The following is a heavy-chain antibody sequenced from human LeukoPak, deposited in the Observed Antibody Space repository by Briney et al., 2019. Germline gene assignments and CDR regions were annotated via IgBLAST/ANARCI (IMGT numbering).Heavy chain of an antibody. CDR1: GFTFSSYA. CDR2: ISGSGGST. D-gene: IGHD5-24*01. CDR3: AKDLGRRDGYNYGVYFDY. V-gene: IGHV3-23*01. Sequence: GGSLRLSCAASGFTFSSYAMSWVRQAPGKGLEWVSDISGSGGSTYYADSVKGRFTISRDNSKNTLYLQMNSLRAEDTAVYYCAKDLGRRDGYNYGVYFDYWGQGTLVTVSS. J-gene: IGHJ4*02.